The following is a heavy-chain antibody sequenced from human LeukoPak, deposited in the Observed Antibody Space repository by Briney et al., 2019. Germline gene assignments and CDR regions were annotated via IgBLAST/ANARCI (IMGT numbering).Heavy chain of an antibody. Sequence: GGSLRLSCEASGFTFSSYWMTWVRQAPGKGLEWVANIKQDGSEKYYVDSVKGRFTISRDNAKNSLYLHMISLRADDTAVYYCTRGNTDLGPNFDFWGQGTLVTVPS. V-gene: IGHV3-7*01. D-gene: IGHD1-26*01. CDR2: IKQDGSEK. J-gene: IGHJ4*02. CDR3: TRGNTDLGPNFDF. CDR1: GFTFSSYW.